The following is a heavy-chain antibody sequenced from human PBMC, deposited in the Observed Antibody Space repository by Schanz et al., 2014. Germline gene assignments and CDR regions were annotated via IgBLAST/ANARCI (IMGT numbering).Heavy chain of an antibody. CDR3: ARGEWSTSQFDY. Sequence: QVQLQQWGAGLLKPSETLSLTCAVYGGSFSGYYWTWIRQPPGKGLEWIGEIHHSGSTNYNPSLKRRVTISMDTSKNQFPLKLSSATAADTAVYYCARGEWSTSQFDYWGHGTLVTVSS. V-gene: IGHV4-34*01. J-gene: IGHJ4*01. D-gene: IGHD2-2*01. CDR1: GGSFSGYY. CDR2: IHHSGST.